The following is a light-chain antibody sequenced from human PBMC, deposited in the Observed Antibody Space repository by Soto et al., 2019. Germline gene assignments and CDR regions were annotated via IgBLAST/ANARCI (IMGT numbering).Light chain of an antibody. CDR3: QQLKSFPLN. Sequence: DIQMTQCPSSVSASVGDRATISCRASQGITSWLAWYQQKPGRAPKLLIYAASTLQSGVPSRFSGSGSGTEFTLTISSLLPEDFATYHCQQLKSFPLNFGQGTRLE. CDR1: QGITSW. J-gene: IGKJ5*01. V-gene: IGKV1-12*01. CDR2: AAS.